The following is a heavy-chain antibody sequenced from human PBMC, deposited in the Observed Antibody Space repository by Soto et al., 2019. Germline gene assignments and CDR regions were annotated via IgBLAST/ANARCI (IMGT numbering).Heavy chain of an antibody. D-gene: IGHD2-2*01. CDR2: VYYSGST. CDR1: GGSFSSYY. V-gene: IGHV4-59*08. CDR3: AGRDCSTTSCYYLDYYYLDV. Sequence: QVQLQESGPGLVRPSETLSLTCTVSGGSFSSYYWTWIRQPPGKGLEWIGYVYYSGSTDYNPSLKSRVTISVDTSKNQFSLKLNSVTAADTVVYYWAGRDCSTTSCYYLDYYYLDVWGRGTTVTVSS. J-gene: IGHJ6*03.